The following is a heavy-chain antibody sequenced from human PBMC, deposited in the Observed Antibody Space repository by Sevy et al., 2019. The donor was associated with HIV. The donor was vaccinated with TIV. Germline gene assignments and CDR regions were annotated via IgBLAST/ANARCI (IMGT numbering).Heavy chain of an antibody. CDR1: GGSISGYY. CDR3: ARAAPSYYYGVDV. J-gene: IGHJ6*02. CDR2: IFYSRST. V-gene: IGHV4-59*01. Sequence: SETLSLTCTVSGGSISGYYWSWIRQPPGKGLEWIGYIFYSRSTNYNLSLKTRATISVDTSKNQFSLKLTSVTAADTAVYYCARAAPSYYYGVDVWGQGTTVTVSS.